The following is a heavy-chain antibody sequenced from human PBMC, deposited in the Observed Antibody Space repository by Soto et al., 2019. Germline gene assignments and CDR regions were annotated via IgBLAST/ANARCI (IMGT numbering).Heavy chain of an antibody. D-gene: IGHD3-22*01. CDR3: AIGIPDYYDSSVYYYGDYYYGMAV. V-gene: IGHV1-69*01. CDR2: ILPLLGTA. Sequence: QVQLVQSGAEVKKPWSSVKVSCKASGGTFSSYAISWVRQAPGQGLEWMGGILPLLGTANYAQKFQGRDTITADESTSTADMELSIRRSEATAVYYCAIGIPDYYDSSVYYYGDYYYGMAVWGHGTTVTVSS. CDR1: GGTFSSYA. J-gene: IGHJ6*02.